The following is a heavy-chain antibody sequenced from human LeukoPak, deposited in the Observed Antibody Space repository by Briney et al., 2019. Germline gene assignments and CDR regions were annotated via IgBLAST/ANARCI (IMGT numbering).Heavy chain of an antibody. V-gene: IGHV3-21*01. Sequence: GGSLRLSCVASGFTFSSYSMNWVRQTPGKGLEWVSSISSSSTYIFYADSVRGRFTISRDNAKNSLYLQMNSLRVEDTALYYCARKEGISGYSSTEGFDIWGQGTMVTVSS. CDR2: ISSSSTYI. CDR3: ARKEGISGYSSTEGFDI. D-gene: IGHD1-14*01. CDR1: GFTFSSYS. J-gene: IGHJ3*02.